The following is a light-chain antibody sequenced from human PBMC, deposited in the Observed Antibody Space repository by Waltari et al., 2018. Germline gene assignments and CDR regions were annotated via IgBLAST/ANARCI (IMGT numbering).Light chain of an antibody. CDR3: NSYAGRKNV. CDR2: AIS. Sequence: QSALTQPPSASASPGQSVTISCTGTASDIGGYTYVSWYQQHPGKAPKLIIYAISERPSGVPYRFSGAQSGNTASLTISGLRAEDEAEYYGNSYAGRKNVFGTGTKVTVL. CDR1: ASDIGGYTY. V-gene: IGLV2-8*01. J-gene: IGLJ1*01.